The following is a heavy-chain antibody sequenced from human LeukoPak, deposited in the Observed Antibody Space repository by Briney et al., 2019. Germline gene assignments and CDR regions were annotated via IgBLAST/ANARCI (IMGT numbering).Heavy chain of an antibody. CDR1: GYTFTGYY. Sequence: GASVKVSCKASGYTFTGYYMHWVRQAPGQGLEWMGGIIPIFGTANYAQKFQGRVTITADESTSTAYMELSSLRSEDTAVYYCARDLRRITIFGVVIPHFDYWGQGTLVTVSS. CDR2: IIPIFGTA. V-gene: IGHV1-69*13. J-gene: IGHJ4*02. D-gene: IGHD3-3*01. CDR3: ARDLRRITIFGVVIPHFDY.